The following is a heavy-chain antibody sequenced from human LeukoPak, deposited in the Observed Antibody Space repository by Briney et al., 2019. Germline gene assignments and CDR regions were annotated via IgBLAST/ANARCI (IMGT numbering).Heavy chain of an antibody. J-gene: IGHJ4*02. Sequence: SVKVSCKASGGTFSSYAISWMRQAPGQGLEWMGRIIPIFGTANYAQKFQGRVTITTDESTSTAYMELSSLRSEDTAVYYCARESGYDFFGGYYDSSGYPDYWGQGTLVTVSS. D-gene: IGHD3-22*01. V-gene: IGHV1-69*05. CDR2: IIPIFGTA. CDR3: ARESGYDFFGGYYDSSGYPDY. CDR1: GGTFSSYA.